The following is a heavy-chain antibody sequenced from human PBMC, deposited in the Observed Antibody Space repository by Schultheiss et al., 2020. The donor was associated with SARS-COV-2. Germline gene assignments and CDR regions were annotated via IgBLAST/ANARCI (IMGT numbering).Heavy chain of an antibody. CDR1: GFTFSSYG. D-gene: IGHD1-26*01. Sequence: SLRLSWAASGFTFSSYGMHWVRQAPGKGLEWVAVIWYDGSNKYYADSVKGRFTISRDNSKNTLYLQMNSLRAEDTAVYYCARELSGSYYPGVYGMDVWGQGTTVTVSS. CDR3: ARELSGSYYPGVYGMDV. J-gene: IGHJ6*02. CDR2: IWYDGSNK. V-gene: IGHV3-33*01.